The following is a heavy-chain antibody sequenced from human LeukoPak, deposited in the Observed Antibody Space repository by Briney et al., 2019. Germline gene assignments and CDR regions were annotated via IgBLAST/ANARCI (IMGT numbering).Heavy chain of an antibody. CDR3: ARDSIVSTPHPYYNYGDMDV. V-gene: IGHV3-53*01. Sequence: GGCLRLSCAASGVTVSSNYMSWVRQAPGKGLEWVSDIYSGGSTYYAASVKGRFTISKDNFKNTMYIQMNSLRVEDTAVYYCARDSIVSTPHPYYNYGDMDVWGKGTKVTVSS. D-gene: IGHD5/OR15-5a*01. J-gene: IGHJ6*04. CDR1: GVTVSSNY. CDR2: IYSGGST.